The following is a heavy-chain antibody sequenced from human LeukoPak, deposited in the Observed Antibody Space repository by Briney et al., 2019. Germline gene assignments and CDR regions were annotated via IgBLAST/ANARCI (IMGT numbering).Heavy chain of an antibody. CDR2: IYYSGST. Sequence: PSETLSLTCTVSGGSISSSSYYWGWIRQPPGKGLEWIGSIYYSGSTYYNPSLKSRVTISVDTSKNQFSLKLSSVTAADTAVYYCARAITVADGSWYFDLWGRGTLVTVSS. CDR3: ARAITVADGSWYFDL. CDR1: GGSISSSSYY. J-gene: IGHJ2*01. D-gene: IGHD6-19*01. V-gene: IGHV4-39*07.